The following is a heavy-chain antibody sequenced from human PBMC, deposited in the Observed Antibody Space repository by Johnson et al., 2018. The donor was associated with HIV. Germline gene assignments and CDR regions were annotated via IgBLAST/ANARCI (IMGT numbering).Heavy chain of an antibody. CDR3: ARGVGGAGDDAFDI. J-gene: IGHJ3*02. CDR1: GFTFSKFD. CDR2: IGTAGET. Sequence: VQLVESGGGLVQPGGSLRLSCAASGFTFSKFDIHWVRQVPGKGLEWVSGIGTAGETFYSASVKGRFIISRENAKNSLSLQLNSLRAEDTALYYCARGVGGAGDDAFDIWGQGTMVTVSS. D-gene: IGHD6-19*01. V-gene: IGHV3-13*01.